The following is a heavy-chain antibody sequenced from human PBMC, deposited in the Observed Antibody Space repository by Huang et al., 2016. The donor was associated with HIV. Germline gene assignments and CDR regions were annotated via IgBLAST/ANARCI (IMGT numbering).Heavy chain of an antibody. CDR2: SYPRDSET. J-gene: IGHJ4*02. Sequence: EVLLVQSGAELKEPGESLKISCKASGYGFRSYWIGWVRQKPGKGLEWMGISYPRDSETKYSPSFDGQDTISADKSTRTAYLQWESLKAPDTAIYFCARQVDGFRSHFDFWGQGTLVSVSS. D-gene: IGHD5-18*01. V-gene: IGHV5-51*01. CDR1: GYGFRSYW. CDR3: ARQVDGFRSHFDF.